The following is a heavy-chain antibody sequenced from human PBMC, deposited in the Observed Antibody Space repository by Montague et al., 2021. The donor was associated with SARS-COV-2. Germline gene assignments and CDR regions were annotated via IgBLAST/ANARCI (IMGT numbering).Heavy chain of an antibody. D-gene: IGHD2-21*01. CDR3: ARWGDAFADYYYYAMDV. V-gene: IGHV4-59*01. Sequence: SETLSLTCTVSGGSISSYYWSWIRQPPGKGLQWIGYIYHNGSTNYNPSLKSRVTLSLDTSRNQFSLKLTSVTAADTAVYYCARWGDAFADYYYYAMDVWGKGTTVTVSS. CDR1: GGSISSYY. J-gene: IGHJ6*04. CDR2: IYHNGST.